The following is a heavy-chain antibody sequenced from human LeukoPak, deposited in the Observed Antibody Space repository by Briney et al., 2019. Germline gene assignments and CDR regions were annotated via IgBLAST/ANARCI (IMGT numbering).Heavy chain of an antibody. V-gene: IGHV4-39*07. Sequence: SETLSLTCTVSGDSTSSDRYYGGWVRQPPGKGLEWIGNIYYSGSTYYNPSLKSRVTISVDTSKNQFSLKLSSVTAADTAVYYCARIRVADVYYFDYWGQGTQVTVSS. CDR2: IYYSGST. CDR3: ARIRVADVYYFDY. J-gene: IGHJ4*02. CDR1: GDSTSSDRYY. D-gene: IGHD6-19*01.